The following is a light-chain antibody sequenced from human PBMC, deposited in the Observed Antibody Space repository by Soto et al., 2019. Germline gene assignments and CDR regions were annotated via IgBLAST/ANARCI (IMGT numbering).Light chain of an antibody. J-gene: IGKJ4*02. V-gene: IGKV3-20*01. Sequence: EIVMAPSPAILSVSPVERATLSCRASQSDSNNYLAWYQQKPGQAPKLLIYGASNRATGIPDRFSGSGSGTDFTLTISRVEPEDFAVYYCQQDGRSPLTFGGGTKVDIK. CDR1: QSDSNNY. CDR2: GAS. CDR3: QQDGRSPLT.